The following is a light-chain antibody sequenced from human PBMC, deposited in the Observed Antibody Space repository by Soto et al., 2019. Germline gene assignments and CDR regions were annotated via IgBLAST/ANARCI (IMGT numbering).Light chain of an antibody. Sequence: EIVMTQSPASLSVSPGERVTLSCRASQSIRSDLAWYQHKPGQAPRLLMYGASTRATGTPARFSGSGSGTELPLTISSLQSEDFAVYFCHQYNNWPPITFGQGTRLEIK. J-gene: IGKJ5*01. CDR3: HQYNNWPPIT. CDR1: QSIRSD. CDR2: GAS. V-gene: IGKV3-15*01.